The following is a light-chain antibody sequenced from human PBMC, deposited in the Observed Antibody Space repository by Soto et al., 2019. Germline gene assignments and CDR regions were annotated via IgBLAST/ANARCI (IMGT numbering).Light chain of an antibody. Sequence: EMVFRQFPGTLSLHPGERATLSRSASRSVTSNSLAWYQQKVGRANRVIIYGESNRATGIKDRFSGSGSGTDFTLTITRMEPEDFAVYFCKPYGSSPRTLGQGTRLEIK. V-gene: IGKV3-20*01. CDR1: RSVTSNS. CDR3: KPYGSSPRT. J-gene: IGKJ5*01. CDR2: GES.